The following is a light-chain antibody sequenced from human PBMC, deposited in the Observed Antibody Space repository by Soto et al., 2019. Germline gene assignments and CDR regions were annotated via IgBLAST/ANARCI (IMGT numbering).Light chain of an antibody. CDR2: EVS. V-gene: IGLV2-8*01. J-gene: IGLJ2*01. CDR3: SSYGGGNPVV. Sequence: QSVLTQPPSASGSPGQSVTISCTGSSSDVGGYNYVSWYQQHPGKAPKLMIYEVSKRPSGVPDRLSASKSGNTASLTVSGLQGGDGGDYYCSSYGGGNPVVFAGGTK. CDR1: SSDVGGYNY.